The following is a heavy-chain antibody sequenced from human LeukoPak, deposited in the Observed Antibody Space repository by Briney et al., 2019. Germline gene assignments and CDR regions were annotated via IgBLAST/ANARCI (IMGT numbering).Heavy chain of an antibody. CDR1: GLIFGSYA. CDR3: AKDIGSGCPWAFDI. CDR2: ISGSGGST. V-gene: IGHV3-23*01. J-gene: IGHJ3*02. D-gene: IGHD3-10*01. Sequence: GGSLRLSCAGSGLIFGSYAMSWVRQAPGKGLEWVSGISGSGGSTYFADSVKGRFTISRDNSKNTVYLEMSSLRAEDTALYYCAKDIGSGCPWAFDIWGQGTMVTVSS.